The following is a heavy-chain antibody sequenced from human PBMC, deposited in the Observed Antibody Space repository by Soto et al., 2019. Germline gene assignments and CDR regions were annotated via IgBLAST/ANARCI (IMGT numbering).Heavy chain of an antibody. Sequence: GSTNYNPSLKSRVTISVDTSKNQFSLKLTSVTAADTAVYFCARKLPSNAFDIWGQGTMVTVSS. J-gene: IGHJ3*02. V-gene: IGHV4-4*09. CDR2: GST. D-gene: IGHD1-1*01. CDR3: ARKLPSNAFDI.